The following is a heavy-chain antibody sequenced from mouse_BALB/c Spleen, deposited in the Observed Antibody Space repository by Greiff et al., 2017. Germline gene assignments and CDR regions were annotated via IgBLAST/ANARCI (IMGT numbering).Heavy chain of an antibody. CDR1: GYSITSGYY. Sequence: EVQLHQSGPGLVKPSQSLSLTCSVTGYSITSGYYWNWIRQFPGNKLEWMGYISYDGSNNYNPSLKNRISITRDTSKNQFFLKLNSVTTEDTATYYCARVADGYSAWFAYWGQGTLVTVSA. V-gene: IGHV3-6*02. J-gene: IGHJ3*01. CDR3: ARVADGYSAWFAY. D-gene: IGHD2-3*01. CDR2: ISYDGSN.